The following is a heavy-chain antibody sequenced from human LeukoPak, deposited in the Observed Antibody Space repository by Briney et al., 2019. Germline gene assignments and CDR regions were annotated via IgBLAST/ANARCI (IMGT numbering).Heavy chain of an antibody. J-gene: IGHJ4*02. CDR2: ISGSGGST. D-gene: IGHD3-16*02. V-gene: IGHV3-23*01. CDR1: GFTFSSYA. Sequence: GGSLRLSCAASGFTFSSYAMSWVRQAPGKGLEWLSGISGSGGSTYYADSVKGRFTISRDNSKNTLYVQMNSLRAEDTAVYYCAKWLEGYVWGSYPDYWGQGTLVTVSS. CDR3: AKWLEGYVWGSYPDY.